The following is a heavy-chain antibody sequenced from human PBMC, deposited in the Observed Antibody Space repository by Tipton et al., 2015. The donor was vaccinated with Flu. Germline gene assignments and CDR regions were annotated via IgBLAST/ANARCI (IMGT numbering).Heavy chain of an antibody. D-gene: IGHD2-2*01. V-gene: IGHV4-38-2*02. Sequence: TLSLTCSVSGDSIGSKFYWGWIRQPPGKGLEWIGNIHRTGTTYYNPSLTSRVTITVDTSKNQFSLRLTSVTAADTAVYYCARDGHYSSSNGALDYWGQGTLVTVSS. CDR1: GDSIGSKFY. J-gene: IGHJ4*02. CDR3: ARDGHYSSSNGALDY. CDR2: IHRTGTT.